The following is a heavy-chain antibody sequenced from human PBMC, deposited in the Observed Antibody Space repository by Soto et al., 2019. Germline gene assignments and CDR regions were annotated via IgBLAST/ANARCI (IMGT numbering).Heavy chain of an antibody. CDR3: ARDAYYGLYYFDH. CDR1: GYFISNGYY. Sequence: SETLSLTCAVSGYFISNGYYWDWIRQPPGKGLEWIGSIYPTGTTYYNPSLKSRVTISVDTSKNHCSLRLTSVTAADTAVYYCARDAYYGLYYFDHWGQGTRVTVAS. V-gene: IGHV4-38-2*02. CDR2: IYPTGTT. J-gene: IGHJ4*02. D-gene: IGHD3-10*01.